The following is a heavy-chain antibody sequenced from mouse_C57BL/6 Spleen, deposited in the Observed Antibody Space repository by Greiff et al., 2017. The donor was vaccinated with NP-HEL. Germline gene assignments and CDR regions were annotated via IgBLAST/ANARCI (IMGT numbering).Heavy chain of an antibody. CDR1: GYTFTDYN. J-gene: IGHJ2*01. V-gene: IGHV1-22*01. CDR2: INPNNGGT. D-gene: IGHD2-3*01. CDR3: ARGRVYDGYLVDY. Sequence: EVQLQESGPELVKPGASVKMSCKASGYTFTDYNMHWVKQSHGQSLEWIGYINPNNGGTSYKQKFKGKATLTLNKSSSTAYMELRSLTSEDSAVYYCARGRVYDGYLVDYWGQGTTLTVSS.